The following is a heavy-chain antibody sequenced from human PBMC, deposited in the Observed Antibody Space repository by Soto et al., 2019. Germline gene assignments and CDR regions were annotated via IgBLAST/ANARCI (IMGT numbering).Heavy chain of an antibody. D-gene: IGHD1-26*01. CDR2: IKSETGGGTT. CDR3: TATYTGGSFYT. J-gene: IGHJ5*02. CDR1: GFLFINAW. Sequence: EVQVVDSGGGLVQPGKSLRLSCAASGFLFINAWMNWVRQAPGKGLEWVGRIKSETGGGTTDYAAPVKGRITIARDDSKNMLSLQMNSLTTEDTAVYYCTATYTGGSFYTWGQGTLVSVSS. V-gene: IGHV3-15*07.